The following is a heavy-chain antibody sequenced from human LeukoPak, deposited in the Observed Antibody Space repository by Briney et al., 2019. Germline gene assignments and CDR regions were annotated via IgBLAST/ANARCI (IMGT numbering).Heavy chain of an antibody. CDR2: IYYSGST. CDR3: ARVRGYIDY. V-gene: IGHV4-30-4*01. J-gene: IGHJ4*02. CDR1: GGSISSGDCY. Sequence: SETLSLTCTVSGGSISSGDCYWSWIRQPPGKGLEWIGYIYYSGSTYYNPSLKSRVTISVETSKNQFSLKLSSVTAADTAVYYCARVRGYIDYWGQGTLVTVSS. D-gene: IGHD3-3*01.